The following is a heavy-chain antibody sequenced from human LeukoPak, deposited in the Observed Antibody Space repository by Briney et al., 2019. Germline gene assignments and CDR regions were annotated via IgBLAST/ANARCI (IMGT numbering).Heavy chain of an antibody. D-gene: IGHD3-9*01. V-gene: IGHV3-74*01. Sequence: GSLRLSCAASGFTFSSYWMHWVRQAPGKGLVWVSRISGDGTNINYADSVRGRFTISRGNAKNTVYLQMNTLRVEDTAVYYCTRDLLDYDVSTGLHHYYMDVWGQGTTVTVSS. CDR3: TRDLLDYDVSTGLHHYYMDV. CDR2: ISGDGTNI. CDR1: GFTFSSYW. J-gene: IGHJ6*02.